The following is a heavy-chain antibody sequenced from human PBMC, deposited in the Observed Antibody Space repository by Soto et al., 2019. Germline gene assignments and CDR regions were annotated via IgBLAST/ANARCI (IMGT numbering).Heavy chain of an antibody. CDR2: ISGSGGST. CDR3: AKDQGVITFGGVIAY. J-gene: IGHJ4*02. D-gene: IGHD3-16*02. V-gene: IGHV3-23*01. CDR1: GFTFSSYA. Sequence: GGSLRLSCAASGFTFSSYAMSWVRQAPGKGLEWVSAISGSGGSTYYADSVKGRFTISRDNSKNTLYLQMNSLRAEDTAVYYCAKDQGVITFGGVIAYWGQGTLVTVSS.